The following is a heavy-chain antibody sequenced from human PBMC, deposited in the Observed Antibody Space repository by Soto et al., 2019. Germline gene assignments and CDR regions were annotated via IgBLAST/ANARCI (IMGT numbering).Heavy chain of an antibody. J-gene: IGHJ6*04. CDR2: ISSSSSTI. D-gene: IGHD6-6*01. V-gene: IGHV3-48*02. Sequence: PGGSLRLSCAASGFTFSSYSMNWVRQAPGKGLEWVSYISSSSSTIYYADSVKGRFTISRDNAKNSLYLQMNSLRDEDTAVYYWARDGIAARPLPYYYYGMDVGAKGTRVTVSS. CDR1: GFTFSSYS. CDR3: ARDGIAARPLPYYYYGMDV.